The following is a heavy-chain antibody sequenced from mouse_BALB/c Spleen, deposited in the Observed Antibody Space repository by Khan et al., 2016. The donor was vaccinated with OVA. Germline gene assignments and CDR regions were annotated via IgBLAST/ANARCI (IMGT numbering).Heavy chain of an antibody. Sequence: EVELVESGPGLVKPSQSLSLTCTVTGYSITSDYAWNWIRQFPGNKLEWMGYISYSGSTTYNPSLKSRISITRDTSKNQFFLQLNSVTTEATATYYCARWFTYWGQGTLVTVSA. J-gene: IGHJ3*01. CDR2: ISYSGST. V-gene: IGHV3-2*02. CDR3: ARWFTY. CDR1: GYSITSDYA.